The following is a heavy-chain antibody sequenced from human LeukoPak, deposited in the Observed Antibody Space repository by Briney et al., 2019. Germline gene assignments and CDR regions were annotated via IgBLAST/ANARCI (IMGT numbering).Heavy chain of an antibody. CDR1: GGXINTYY. Sequence: PSETLSLTRTVSGGXINTYYCSWIRQPPGKGLEWIAYIYYSGSSNYNPSLKSRVTISVDTSKNQFSLRLSSVTATDTAVYYCARHGPAWSFDYWGQGTQVTVSS. CDR3: ARHGPAWSFDY. CDR2: IYYSGSS. D-gene: IGHD2-8*02. V-gene: IGHV4-59*08. J-gene: IGHJ4*02.